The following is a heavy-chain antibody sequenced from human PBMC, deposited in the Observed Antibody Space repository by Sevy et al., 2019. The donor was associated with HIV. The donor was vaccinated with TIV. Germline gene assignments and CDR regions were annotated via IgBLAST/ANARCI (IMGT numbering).Heavy chain of an antibody. CDR2: ISWDGGST. V-gene: IGHV3-43*01. D-gene: IGHD6-13*01. CDR3: AKGEYSSSWYNGMDV. CDR1: GFTFDDYT. J-gene: IGHJ6*02. Sequence: GGYLRLSCAASGFTFDDYTMHWVRQAPGKGLEWVSLISWDGGSTYYADSVKGRFTISRDNSKNSLYLQMNSLRTEDTALYYCAKGEYSSSWYNGMDVWGQGTTVIVSS.